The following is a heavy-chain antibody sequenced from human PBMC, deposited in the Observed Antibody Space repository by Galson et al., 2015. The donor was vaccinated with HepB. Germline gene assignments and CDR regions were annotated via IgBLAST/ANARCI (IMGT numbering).Heavy chain of an antibody. CDR1: GYTFTGYY. V-gene: IGHV1-2*02. J-gene: IGHJ4*02. Sequence: SVKVSCKASGYTFTGYYMHWVRQAPGQGLEWMGWINPNSGGTNYAQKFQGRVTMTRDTSISTAYMELSRLRSDDTAVYYCARDKGIGRFLEWLLYYFDYWGQGTLVTVSS. CDR3: ARDKGIGRFLEWLLYYFDY. CDR2: INPNSGGT. D-gene: IGHD3-3*01.